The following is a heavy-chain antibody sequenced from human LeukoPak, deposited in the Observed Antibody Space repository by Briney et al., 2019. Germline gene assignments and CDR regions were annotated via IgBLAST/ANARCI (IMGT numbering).Heavy chain of an antibody. V-gene: IGHV3-30-3*01. CDR1: GFTFSSYA. D-gene: IGHD2-2*01. CDR2: ISYDGSNK. J-gene: IGHJ5*02. Sequence: GALRLSCAASGFTFSSYAMHWVRQAPGKGLEWVAVISYDGSNKYYADSVKGRFTISRDNSKNTLYLQMNSLRAEDTAVYYCARDLVVPAATTFDPWGQGTLVTVSS. CDR3: ARDLVVPAATTFDP.